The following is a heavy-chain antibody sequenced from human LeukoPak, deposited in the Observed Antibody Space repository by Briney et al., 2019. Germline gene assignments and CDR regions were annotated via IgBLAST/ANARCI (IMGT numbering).Heavy chain of an antibody. J-gene: IGHJ4*02. D-gene: IGHD6-19*01. CDR1: GGSISSYY. CDR2: IYYSGST. CDR3: ARSLGIAVAGIDY. Sequence: SETLSLTCTVSGGSISSYYWSWIRQPPGKGLEWIGYIYYSGSTNYNPSLKSRVTISVDTSKNQFSLKLGSVTAADTAVYYCARSLGIAVAGIDYWGQGTLVTVSS. V-gene: IGHV4-59*01.